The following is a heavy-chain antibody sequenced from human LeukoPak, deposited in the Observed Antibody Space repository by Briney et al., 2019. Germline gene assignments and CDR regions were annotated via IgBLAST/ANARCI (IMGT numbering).Heavy chain of an antibody. V-gene: IGHV4-4*07. D-gene: IGHD5-24*01. Sequence: SETLSLTCTVSGGSITGHYWTWMRQPAGKGLEWIGRIYSGGSTNYNPTLKSRVTMSVDTSKNQFSLKLSSVTAADTAVYYCATGRDADSARGYYDMDVWGQGTTVTVSS. CDR3: ATGRDADSARGYYDMDV. CDR1: GGSITGHY. CDR2: IYSGGST. J-gene: IGHJ6*02.